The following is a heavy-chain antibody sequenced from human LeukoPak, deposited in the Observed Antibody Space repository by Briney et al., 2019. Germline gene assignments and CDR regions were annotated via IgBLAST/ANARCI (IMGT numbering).Heavy chain of an antibody. J-gene: IGHJ6*03. CDR1: GGSFSGYY. V-gene: IGHV4-34*01. Sequence: SETLSLTCAVYGGSFSGYYWSWTRQPPGKWLEWIGEINHSGSTNYNPSLKSRVTISVDTSKNQFSLKLSSVTAADTAVYYCVRGRIQLWLSPYYYYYYMDVWGKGTTVTVSS. CDR2: INHSGST. D-gene: IGHD5-18*01. CDR3: VRGRIQLWLSPYYYYYYMDV.